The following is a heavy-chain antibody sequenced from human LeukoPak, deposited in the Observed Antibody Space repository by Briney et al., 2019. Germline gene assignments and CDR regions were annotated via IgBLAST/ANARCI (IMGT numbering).Heavy chain of an antibody. CDR3: ARAVRFFGTVYAAFAI. V-gene: IGHV1-18*04. Sequence: ASVKVSCKASGYTFTSYYMHWVRQAPGQGLEWMGWISAYNGNTNYAQKLQGRVTMTTDTSTSTAYMELRSLRSDDTAVYYCARAVRFFGTVYAAFAIWGQGTMVTVSS. J-gene: IGHJ3*02. D-gene: IGHD3-3*01. CDR1: GYTFTSYY. CDR2: ISAYNGNT.